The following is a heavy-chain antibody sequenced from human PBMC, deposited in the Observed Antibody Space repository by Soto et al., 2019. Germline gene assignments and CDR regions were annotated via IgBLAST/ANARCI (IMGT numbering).Heavy chain of an antibody. V-gene: IGHV3-30*18. CDR2: ISYDGSNK. D-gene: IGHD3-10*01. J-gene: IGHJ6*02. CDR3: AKDDFGEFTLYGMDV. CDR1: GFTFSSYG. Sequence: HPGGSLRLSCAASGFTFSSYGMHWVRQAPGKGLEWVAVISYDGSNKYHADSVKGRFTISRDNSKNTLYLQMNSLRAEDTAVYYCAKDDFGEFTLYGMDVWGQGTTVTVSS.